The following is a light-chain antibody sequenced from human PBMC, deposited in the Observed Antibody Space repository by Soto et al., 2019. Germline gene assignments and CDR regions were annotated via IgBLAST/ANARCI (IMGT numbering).Light chain of an antibody. Sequence: DIQMTQSPSTLSASVGDRVTITCRASQDVGKWLAWYQQKPGKAPTLLIHGASSLQSGVPSRFSGSGSGTDFTLTISSLQPEDFATYYCQQSYSTLWTFGQGTKVDIK. CDR1: QDVGKW. V-gene: IGKV1-39*01. J-gene: IGKJ1*01. CDR3: QQSYSTLWT. CDR2: GAS.